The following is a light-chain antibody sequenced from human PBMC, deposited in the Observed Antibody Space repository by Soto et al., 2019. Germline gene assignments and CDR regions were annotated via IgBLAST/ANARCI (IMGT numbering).Light chain of an antibody. Sequence: DIQMTQSPSTLSASVGDRVTMTCRFSQSISSWLAWYQQKPGKSSKLLIYKASSLESGVPSRFSGSGSGTEFTLTISSPQPDDFATYYCQQYNSYWEGTFGQGTKVDIK. V-gene: IGKV1-5*03. CDR3: QQYNSYWEGT. CDR1: QSISSW. J-gene: IGKJ1*01. CDR2: KAS.